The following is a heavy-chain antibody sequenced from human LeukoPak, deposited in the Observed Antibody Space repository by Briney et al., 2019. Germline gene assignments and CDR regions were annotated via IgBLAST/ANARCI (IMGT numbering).Heavy chain of an antibody. J-gene: IGHJ4*02. V-gene: IGHV3-15*01. CDR2: IKSKTDGGTA. CDR3: ATALRGVGF. CDR1: GLTFISAW. Sequence: GGSLRLSCAASGLTFISAWMNWVRQAPGKGLEWVGRIKSKTDGGTAEYAAPVKGRFIISRDDSKNTLYLQMNSLNSDDTGVYYCATALRGVGFWGQGTLVTVPS. D-gene: IGHD3-3*01.